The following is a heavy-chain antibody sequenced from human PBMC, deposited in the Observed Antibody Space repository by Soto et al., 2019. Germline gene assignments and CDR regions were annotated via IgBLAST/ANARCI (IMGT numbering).Heavy chain of an antibody. CDR1: GYTFTSYG. J-gene: IGHJ4*02. CDR3: ARSLYPYSSSSDLVDY. Sequence: QVQLVQSGAEVKKPGASVKVSCKASGYTFTSYGISWVRQAPGQWLEWMGWISAYNGNTNYAQKLQGRVTMTTDTSTSTAYMALRSLRSDDTAVYYCARSLYPYSSSSDLVDYWGQGTLVTVSS. D-gene: IGHD6-13*01. V-gene: IGHV1-18*01. CDR2: ISAYNGNT.